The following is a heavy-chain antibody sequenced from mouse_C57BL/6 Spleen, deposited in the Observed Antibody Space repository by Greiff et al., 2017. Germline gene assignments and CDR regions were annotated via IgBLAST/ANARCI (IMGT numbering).Heavy chain of an antibody. CDR3: ARYYYGSSSPFDY. Sequence: VQLQQSGAELVRPGTSVKVSCKASGYAFTNYLIEWVKQRPGQGLEWIGVINPGSGGTNYNEKFKGKATLTADKSSSTSYMQLISLTSEDSAVYFWARYYYGSSSPFDYWGQGTTLTVSS. V-gene: IGHV1-54*01. CDR1: GYAFTNYL. D-gene: IGHD1-1*01. CDR2: INPGSGGT. J-gene: IGHJ2*01.